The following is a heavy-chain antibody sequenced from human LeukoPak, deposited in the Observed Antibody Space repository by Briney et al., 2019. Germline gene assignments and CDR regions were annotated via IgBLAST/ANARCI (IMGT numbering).Heavy chain of an antibody. V-gene: IGHV3-23*01. CDR2: IGGSVGSM. CDR1: GFTFSSYV. Sequence: QTGGSLRLSCAASGFTFSSYVMSWVRQAPGKGLEWVSNIGGSVGSMFYAASVKGRFAISRDNSKKTLFLQMNNLRAEDTAVYYCAKRGNSWDLFDYWGQGTLVTVSS. CDR3: AKRGNSWDLFDY. J-gene: IGHJ4*02. D-gene: IGHD6-13*01.